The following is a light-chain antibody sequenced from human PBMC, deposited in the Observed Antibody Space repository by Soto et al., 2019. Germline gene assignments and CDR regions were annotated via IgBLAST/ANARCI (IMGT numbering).Light chain of an antibody. CDR2: GDT. CDR3: QSYDASLSGSVV. V-gene: IGLV1-40*01. CDR1: SSNVGAGYG. J-gene: IGLJ2*01. Sequence: QLVLTQPPPVSGAPGQRVTISCTGSSSNVGAGYGVHWYQQLPGRAPKLLIYGDTNRPSGVPDRFSGSKSGTSASLAITGLQVEDEAHYYCQSYDASLSGSVVFGGGTKLTVL.